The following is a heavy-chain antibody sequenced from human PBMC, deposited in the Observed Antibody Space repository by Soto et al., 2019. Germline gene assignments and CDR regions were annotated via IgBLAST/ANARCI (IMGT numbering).Heavy chain of an antibody. CDR1: GVTLSGYY. Sequence: PSETLSLTCTVSGVTLSGYYWTWVRQTPGKALEWIGSIYFNGTADYNPSLKSRVTISLDMSKNQFSLKLKSVTAADTALYLCARGKGTHKYWGRGTLVTVSS. D-gene: IGHD3-10*01. CDR2: IYFNGTA. J-gene: IGHJ4*02. V-gene: IGHV4-59*12. CDR3: ARGKGTHKY.